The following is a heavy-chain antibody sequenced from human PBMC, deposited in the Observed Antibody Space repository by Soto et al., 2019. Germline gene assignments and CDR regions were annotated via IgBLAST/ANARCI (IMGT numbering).Heavy chain of an antibody. CDR2: MNPNSGNT. CDR3: ARVLIGSSSYGMDV. V-gene: IGHV1-8*01. D-gene: IGHD6-6*01. Sequence: CKESGYSLTSYDIKWVRQATGQGLEWRGWMNPNSGNTGYAQKFQGRVTMTRNTSISTAYMELSSLRSEDTAVYYCARVLIGSSSYGMDVWGQGTTVTVSS. J-gene: IGHJ6*02. CDR1: GYSLTSYD.